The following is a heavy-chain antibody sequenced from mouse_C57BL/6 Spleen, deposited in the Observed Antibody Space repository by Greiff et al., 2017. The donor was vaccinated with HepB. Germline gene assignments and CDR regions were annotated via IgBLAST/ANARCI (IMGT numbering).Heavy chain of an antibody. CDR2: INPSSGYT. CDR3: ASYGSSPLSMGY. CDR1: GYTFTSYW. Sequence: QVHVKQSGAELAKPGASVKLSCKASGYTFTSYWMHWVKQRPGQGLEWIGYINPSSGYTKYNQKFKDKATLTADKSSSTAYMQLSSLTYEDSAVYYCASYGSSPLSMGYWGQGTSVTVSS. D-gene: IGHD1-1*01. V-gene: IGHV1-7*01. J-gene: IGHJ4*01.